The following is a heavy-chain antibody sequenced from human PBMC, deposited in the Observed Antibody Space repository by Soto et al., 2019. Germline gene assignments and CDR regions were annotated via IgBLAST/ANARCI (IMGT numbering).Heavy chain of an antibody. Sequence: EVQLVESGGVVVQPGGSLRLSCAASGFTFDDYTMQWVRQAPGKGLEWVSLISWDGGSTYYADSVKGRFTISRDNSKNSLYLQMNSLRTEDTALYYCAKEYCSSTSCYNNWFDPWGQGTLVTVSS. CDR3: AKEYCSSTSCYNNWFDP. D-gene: IGHD2-2*02. CDR2: ISWDGGST. CDR1: GFTFDDYT. J-gene: IGHJ5*02. V-gene: IGHV3-43*01.